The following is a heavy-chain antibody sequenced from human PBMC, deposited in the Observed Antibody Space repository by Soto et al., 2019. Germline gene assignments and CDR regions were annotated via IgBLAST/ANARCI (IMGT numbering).Heavy chain of an antibody. D-gene: IGHD3-10*01. CDR3: AKDRVRPFYGSLDY. V-gene: IGHV3-30*18. Sequence: PGGSLRLSCAASGFTFSSYGMHWVRQAQGKGLEWVAVISYDGSNKYYADSVKGRFTISRDNSKNTLYLQMNSLRAEDTAVYYCAKDRVRPFYGSLDYWGQGTLVTVSS. CDR2: ISYDGSNK. J-gene: IGHJ4*02. CDR1: GFTFSSYG.